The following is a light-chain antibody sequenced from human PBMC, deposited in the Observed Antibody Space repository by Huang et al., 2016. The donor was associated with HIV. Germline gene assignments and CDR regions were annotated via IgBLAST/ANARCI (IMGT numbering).Light chain of an antibody. CDR3: QQRSNWL. Sequence: EIVLTQSPATLSLSPGERATLSCRASQSVSSYLAWYQKKPGQAPRLLIYDASNRATGIPARFSGSGSGTDFTLTISSLEPEDFAVYYCQQRSNWLFGGGTKVEIK. CDR2: DAS. V-gene: IGKV3-11*01. J-gene: IGKJ4*01. CDR1: QSVSSY.